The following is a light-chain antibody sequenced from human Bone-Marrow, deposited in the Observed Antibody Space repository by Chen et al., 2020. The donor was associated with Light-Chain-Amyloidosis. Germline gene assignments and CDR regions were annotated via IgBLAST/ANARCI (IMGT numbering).Light chain of an antibody. J-gene: IGLJ3*02. CDR2: DTN. CDR1: VSTIGTNS. Sequence: SVLTQPPSASGPPGQRVTISCSGSVSTIGTNSVNWYQQLQETSPKLLIFDTNYRPSGAPDRFSAYKSGTSASLAISGLQAEDEAEYYCASWDDNVNGWVFGGGTKLTVL. CDR3: ASWDDNVNGWV. V-gene: IGLV1-44*01.